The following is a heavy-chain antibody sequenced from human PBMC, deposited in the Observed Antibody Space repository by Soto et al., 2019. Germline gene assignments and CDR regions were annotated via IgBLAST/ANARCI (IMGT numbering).Heavy chain of an antibody. CDR2: FDPEDGET. V-gene: IGHV1-24*01. CDR1: GYTLTELS. D-gene: IGHD3-10*01. J-gene: IGHJ5*02. Sequence: ASVKVSCKVSGYTLTELSMHWVRQAPGKGLEWMGGFDPEDGETIYAQKFQGRVTMTEDTSTDTAYMELSSLRSEDTAVYYCATIGIIVRGVFTWLDTLGLENLLTISS. CDR3: ATIGIIVRGVFTWLDT.